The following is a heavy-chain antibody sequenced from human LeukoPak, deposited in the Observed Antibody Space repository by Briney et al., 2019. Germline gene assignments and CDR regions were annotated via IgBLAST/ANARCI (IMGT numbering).Heavy chain of an antibody. Sequence: GGSLRLSCAPSGFTVSSNDMSWVRQAPGKGLEWVSVIYSGGSTFYADSVKGRFTISRDNSKNTLYLQMNSLRAEDTAVYYCARDPNYYGSANFALDVWGQGTTVTVYS. CDR2: IYSGGST. J-gene: IGHJ6*02. D-gene: IGHD3-10*01. V-gene: IGHV3-53*01. CDR3: ARDPNYYGSANFALDV. CDR1: GFTVSSND.